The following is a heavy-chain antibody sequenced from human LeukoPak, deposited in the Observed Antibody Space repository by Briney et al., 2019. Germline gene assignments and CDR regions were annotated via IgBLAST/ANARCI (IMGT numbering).Heavy chain of an antibody. J-gene: IGHJ5*02. CDR2: IYYSGST. CDR3: ARDVARSGDLFGWFDP. CDR1: GGSFSGYY. Sequence: SETLSLTCAVYGGSFSGYYWSWIRQPPGKGLEWIGSIYYSGSTYYNPSLKSRVTISVDTSKNQFSLNLRSVTAADTAVYYCARDVARSGDLFGWFDPWGQGTLVIVSS. V-gene: IGHV4-34*11. D-gene: IGHD3-10*01.